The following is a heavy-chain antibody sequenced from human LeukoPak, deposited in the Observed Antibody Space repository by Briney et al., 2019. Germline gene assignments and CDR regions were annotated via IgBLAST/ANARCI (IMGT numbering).Heavy chain of an antibody. CDR2: IYSGGST. D-gene: IGHD2-2*01. CDR3: ARDPYCRSTSCTGMDV. Sequence: PGGSLRLSCAASGFTFSNACMTWVRQAPGKGLEWVSVIYSGGSTYYADSVKGRFTISRDNSKNTLYLQMNSLRAEDTAVYYCARDPYCRSTSCTGMDVWGQGTTVTVSS. J-gene: IGHJ6*02. V-gene: IGHV3-66*01. CDR1: GFTFSNAC.